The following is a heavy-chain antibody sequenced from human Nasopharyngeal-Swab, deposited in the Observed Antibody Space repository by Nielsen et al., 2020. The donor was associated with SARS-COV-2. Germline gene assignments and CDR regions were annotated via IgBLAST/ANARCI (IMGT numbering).Heavy chain of an antibody. CDR1: GFTFSTYA. J-gene: IGHJ6*02. CDR3: ATGFAITMVRGVRYYYYGMDV. Sequence: GESLKISCSASGFTFSTYAMSWVRQAPGKGLEWVSSVSGTGHTTKYTDSVKGLFTISRDNSEKKVYLEMHSLRAEDTAVYYCATGFAITMVRGVRYYYYGMDVWGQGTTVTVSS. D-gene: IGHD3-10*01. CDR2: VSGTGHTT. V-gene: IGHV3-23*01.